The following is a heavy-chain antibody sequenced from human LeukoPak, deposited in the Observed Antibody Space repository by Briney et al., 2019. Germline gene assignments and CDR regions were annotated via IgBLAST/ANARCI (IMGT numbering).Heavy chain of an antibody. CDR1: AYSSSSSW. J-gene: IGHJ2*01. CDR2: IFAGASTT. Sequence: GESLQFPCQAFAYSSSSSWIGRVRQMPAKDLEWMGSIFAGASTTRYNPSFQRQVTISADTSISPSSLQRSSLQASDTPIYYCASHDVPGGSTDWFFDLWGGGTPVTVSS. CDR3: ASHDVPGGSTDWFFDL. D-gene: IGHD3-16*01. V-gene: IGHV5-51*01.